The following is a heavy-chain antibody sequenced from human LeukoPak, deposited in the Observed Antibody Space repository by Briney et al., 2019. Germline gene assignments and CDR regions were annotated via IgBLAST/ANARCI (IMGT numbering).Heavy chain of an antibody. J-gene: IGHJ4*02. CDR3: ACLTVTTFYQDY. CDR2: INHSGST. Sequence: PSETLSLTCAVYGGSFSGYYWSWIRQPPGKGLEWIGEINHSGSTNYNPSLKSRVTISVDASKNQFSLKLSSVTAADTAVYYCACLTVTTFYQDYWGQGTLVTVSS. CDR1: GGSFSGYY. D-gene: IGHD4-17*01. V-gene: IGHV4-34*01.